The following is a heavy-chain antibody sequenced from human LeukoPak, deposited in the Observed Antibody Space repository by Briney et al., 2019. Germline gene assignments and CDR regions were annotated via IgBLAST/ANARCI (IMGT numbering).Heavy chain of an antibody. Sequence: SGGSLRLSCAASGFTFSDSYMSWIRQAPGKGLEYLSYISGSGSDIIYADSVRGRFTISRDNAKSSLYLQMNSLRAEDTAVYYCTRLARPLDSWGQGTLVTVSS. J-gene: IGHJ4*02. CDR1: GFTFSDSY. D-gene: IGHD3-3*02. CDR3: TRLARPLDS. CDR2: ISGSGSDI. V-gene: IGHV3-11*01.